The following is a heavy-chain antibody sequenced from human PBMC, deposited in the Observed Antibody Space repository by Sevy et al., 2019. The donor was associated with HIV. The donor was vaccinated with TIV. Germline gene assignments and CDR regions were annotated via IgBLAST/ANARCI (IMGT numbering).Heavy chain of an antibody. CDR3: ARSLKGRFGELFLGFDP. D-gene: IGHD3-10*01. J-gene: IGHJ5*02. CDR2: IYTNGST. V-gene: IGHV4-4*07. CDR1: GGSISSYY. Sequence: SETLSLTCTVSGGSISSYYWSWIRQPAGKGLEWIGRIYTNGSTNYNPSLKSRVTMSVDTSKNQFSLKLSSVTAADTAVYYCARSLKGRFGELFLGFDPWGQGTLVTVSS.